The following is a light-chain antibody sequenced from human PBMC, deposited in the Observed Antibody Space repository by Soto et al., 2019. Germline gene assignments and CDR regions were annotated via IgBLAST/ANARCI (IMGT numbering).Light chain of an antibody. CDR3: QHYSNWPPT. CDR1: ESVHRN. V-gene: IGKV3-15*01. J-gene: IGKJ3*01. CDR2: YAS. Sequence: EMVMTQSPATLSVSPGERVTLSCRASESVHRNLAWYQQKPGQGPSLLIYYASTRATGVPDRFTGSGSGTVFTLTISSLQSEDFGVYHCQHYSNWPPTFGPGTKVEIK.